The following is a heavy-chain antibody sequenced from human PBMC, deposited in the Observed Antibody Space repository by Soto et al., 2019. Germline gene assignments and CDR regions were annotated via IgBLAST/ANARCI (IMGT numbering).Heavy chain of an antibody. Sequence: PSETLYLTCAVYGGSFDGYYWTWIRQPPGTGLEWIGEINHSGSTNYNPSLKSRVTISVDTSKNHFSLKLTSVTAADTAVYYCARDKITGLFDYWGQGTLVTVS. CDR1: GGSFDGYY. J-gene: IGHJ4*02. V-gene: IGHV4-34*01. CDR2: INHSGST. D-gene: IGHD2-8*02. CDR3: ARDKITGLFDY.